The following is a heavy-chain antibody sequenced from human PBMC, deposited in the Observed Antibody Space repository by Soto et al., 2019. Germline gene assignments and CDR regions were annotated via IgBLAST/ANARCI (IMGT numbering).Heavy chain of an antibody. CDR2: IVVGSGNT. Sequence: GASVKVSCKASGFTFTSSAIQWVRQARGQRLEWIGWIVVGSGNTNYAQKFQERVTITRDMSTSTAYMELSSLRSEDTAVYYCAAADLGAEAHLDPWGQGTLVTVSS. J-gene: IGHJ5*02. V-gene: IGHV1-58*02. CDR1: GFTFTSSA. D-gene: IGHD3-16*01. CDR3: AAADLGAEAHLDP.